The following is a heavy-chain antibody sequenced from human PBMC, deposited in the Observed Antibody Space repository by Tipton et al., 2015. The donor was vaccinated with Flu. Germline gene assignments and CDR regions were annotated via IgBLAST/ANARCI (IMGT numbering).Heavy chain of an antibody. CDR1: GGSISSSSYY. CDR3: ARGYPYGDYDGFDP. Sequence: TLSLTCTVSGGSISSSSYYWGWIRQPPGKGLEWIGSIYYSGSTYYNPSLKSRVTISVDTSKNQFSLKLSSVTAADTAVYYCARGYPYGDYDGFDPWGRGTLVTVSS. D-gene: IGHD4-17*01. J-gene: IGHJ5*02. CDR2: IYYSGST. V-gene: IGHV4-39*07.